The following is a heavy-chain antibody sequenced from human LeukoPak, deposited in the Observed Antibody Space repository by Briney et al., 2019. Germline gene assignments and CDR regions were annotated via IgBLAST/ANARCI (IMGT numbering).Heavy chain of an antibody. Sequence: GGSLRLSCAASGFTFSSYWMHWVRQAPGKGLVWVSRIISDGSNTTYADSVKGRFTISRDNAKNTLYLQMSSLRAENTAVYYCVRNSYDSSGYYDYWGQGTLVTVSS. CDR1: GFTFSSYW. D-gene: IGHD3-22*01. CDR2: IISDGSNT. V-gene: IGHV3-74*01. CDR3: VRNSYDSSGYYDY. J-gene: IGHJ4*02.